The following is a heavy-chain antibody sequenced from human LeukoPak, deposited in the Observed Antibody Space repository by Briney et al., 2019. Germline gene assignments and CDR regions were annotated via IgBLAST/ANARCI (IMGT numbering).Heavy chain of an antibody. V-gene: IGHV4-59*08. CDR1: GGSISSYY. Sequence: PSETLSLTCTVSGGSISSYYWSWIRQPPGKGLEWIGYIYYSGSTNYNPSLKSRVIISVDTSKNQFSLKLSSVTAADTAVYYCARHSLKRWPPYFDYWGQGTLVTVSS. CDR2: IYYSGST. J-gene: IGHJ4*02. CDR3: ARHSLKRWPPYFDY. D-gene: IGHD6-19*01.